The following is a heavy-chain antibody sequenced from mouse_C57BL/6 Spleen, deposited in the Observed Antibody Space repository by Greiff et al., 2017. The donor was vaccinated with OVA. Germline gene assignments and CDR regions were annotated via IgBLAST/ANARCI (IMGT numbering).Heavy chain of an antibody. CDR3: ARARSNYDAMDY. J-gene: IGHJ4*01. Sequence: EVKLVESGPGMVKPSQSLSLTCTVTGSSITSGYDWHWVRHFPGNKLEWLGYISYSGSTNSNPSLQSRISITHDTSKNHFFLKLNSVTTEDTATYYCARARSNYDAMDYWGQGTSVTVSS. D-gene: IGHD2-5*01. CDR1: GSSITSGYD. CDR2: ISYSGST. V-gene: IGHV3-1*01.